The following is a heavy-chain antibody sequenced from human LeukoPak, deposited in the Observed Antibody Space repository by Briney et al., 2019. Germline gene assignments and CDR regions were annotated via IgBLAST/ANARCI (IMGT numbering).Heavy chain of an antibody. CDR3: ARGRAVAGLYYYYYYMDV. CDR2: ISSSSSYI. D-gene: IGHD6-19*01. Sequence: GGSLRLSCAASGFTFSSYSMNWVRQAPGKGLEWVSSISSSSSYIYYADSVKGRFTISRDNAKNSLYLQMNSLRAEDTAVYYCARGRAVAGLYYYYYYMDVWGKGTTVTVSS. J-gene: IGHJ6*03. CDR1: GFTFSSYS. V-gene: IGHV3-21*01.